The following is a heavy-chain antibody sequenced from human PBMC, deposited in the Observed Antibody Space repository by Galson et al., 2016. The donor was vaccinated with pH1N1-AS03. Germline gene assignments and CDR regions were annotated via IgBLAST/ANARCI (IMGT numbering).Heavy chain of an antibody. CDR2: IVPVFGTT. V-gene: IGHV1-69*13. CDR1: GGTFGNYA. Sequence: SVKVSCKASGGTFGNYAVSWVRLAPGQGLERLGAIVPVFGTTNYAQTFQGRLTITADASTSTANMELSGLRLDDTALYYCTRDGAAHDYYYYGMDVWGQGTTVTVSS. J-gene: IGHJ6*02. CDR3: TRDGAAHDYYYYGMDV. D-gene: IGHD6-6*01.